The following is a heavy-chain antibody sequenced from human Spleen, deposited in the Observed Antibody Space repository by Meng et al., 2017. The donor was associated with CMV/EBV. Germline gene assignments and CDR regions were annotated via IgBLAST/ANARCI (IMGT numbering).Heavy chain of an antibody. Sequence: GGSLRLSCAASGFTFDEYTIHWVRQAPGKGLEWVSLINWDGSKTSYGDSVKGRFTISRDNSKNSLYLQMNSLRSEDTALYYCAKDYFFDNNKGNLDIFFDSWGQGTLVTVSS. CDR3: AKDYFFDNNKGNLDIFFDS. CDR2: INWDGSKT. D-gene: IGHD3-22*01. J-gene: IGHJ4*02. CDR1: GFTFDEYT. V-gene: IGHV3-43*01.